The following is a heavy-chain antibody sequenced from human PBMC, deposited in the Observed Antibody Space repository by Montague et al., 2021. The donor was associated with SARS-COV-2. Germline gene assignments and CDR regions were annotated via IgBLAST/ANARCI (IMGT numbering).Heavy chain of an antibody. CDR2: IWYDGSNQ. J-gene: IGHJ6*02. CDR1: RFTFSSYD. CDR3: AREYSAPRWFGEYNRYGMDV. D-gene: IGHD3-10*01. Sequence: SLRLSYAASRFTFSSYDMHWVRQAPGKGLEWVAVIWYDGSNQYYXDSXKGRFIISRDNSKNTLYLQMNSLRAEDTAVYYCAREYSAPRWFGEYNRYGMDVWGQGTTVTVSS. V-gene: IGHV3-33*08.